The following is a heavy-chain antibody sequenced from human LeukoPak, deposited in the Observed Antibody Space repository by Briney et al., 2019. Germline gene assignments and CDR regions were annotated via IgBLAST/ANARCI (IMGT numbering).Heavy chain of an antibody. Sequence: SETLSLTCTVSGGSISSYYWSWIRQPAGKGLEWIGRIYTSGSTTYNPSLKSRVTMSVDTSKNQFSLKLSSVAAADTAVYYCARDRCSSTSCYPGWFDPWGQGTLVTVSS. CDR1: GGSISSYY. D-gene: IGHD2-2*01. J-gene: IGHJ5*02. CDR3: ARDRCSSTSCYPGWFDP. CDR2: IYTSGST. V-gene: IGHV4-4*07.